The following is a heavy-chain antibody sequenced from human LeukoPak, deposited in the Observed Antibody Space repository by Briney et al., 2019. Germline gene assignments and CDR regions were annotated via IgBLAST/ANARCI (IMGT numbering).Heavy chain of an antibody. Sequence: GGSLRLSCAASGFTFSDYNMRWIRQAPGKGLEWVSSISRSGSTKYYADSVKGRFTISRDNAKNSLFLQMNSLRAEDTAVYYCARGAGSTTSNDAFDIWGQGTMVTVSS. CDR1: GFTFSDYN. V-gene: IGHV3-11*01. J-gene: IGHJ3*02. CDR2: ISRSGSTK. CDR3: ARGAGSTTSNDAFDI. D-gene: IGHD1-1*01.